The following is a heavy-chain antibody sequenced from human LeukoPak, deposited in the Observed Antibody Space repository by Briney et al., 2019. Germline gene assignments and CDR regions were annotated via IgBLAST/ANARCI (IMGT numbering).Heavy chain of an antibody. CDR2: IIPIFGTA. D-gene: IGHD3-3*01. V-gene: IGHV1-69*13. Sequence: GASVKVSCKASGGTFSSYAISWVRQAPGQGLEWMGGIIPIFGTANYAQKFQGRVTITADESTSTAYMELSSLRSEDTAVYYCARVPIRCDYDFWSGYYCYFDYWGQGTLVTVSS. J-gene: IGHJ4*02. CDR3: ARVPIRCDYDFWSGYYCYFDY. CDR1: GGTFSSYA.